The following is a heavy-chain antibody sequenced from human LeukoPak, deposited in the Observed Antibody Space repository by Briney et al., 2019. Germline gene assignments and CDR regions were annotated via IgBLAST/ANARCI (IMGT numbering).Heavy chain of an antibody. CDR2: IYYSGST. V-gene: IGHV4-59*12. CDR1: GGSISSYY. J-gene: IGHJ4*02. Sequence: SETLSLTCTVSGGSISSYYWSWVRQPPGKGLEWIGYIYYSGSTNYNPSLKSRVTISVDTSKNQFSLKLSSVTAADTAVYYCARDDGYQLLFDYWGQGTLVTVSS. CDR3: ARDDGYQLLFDY. D-gene: IGHD2-2*01.